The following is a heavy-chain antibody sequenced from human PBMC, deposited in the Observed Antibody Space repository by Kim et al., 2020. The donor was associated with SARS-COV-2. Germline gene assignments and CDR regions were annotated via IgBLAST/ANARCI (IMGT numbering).Heavy chain of an antibody. Sequence: YTTSLTTRATISVDTSKNQLYLELTSVTAADTAMYYCARRAGQLGTPFDYWGQGTLVTVSS. D-gene: IGHD6-13*01. J-gene: IGHJ4*02. CDR3: ARRAGQLGTPFDY. V-gene: IGHV4-59*08.